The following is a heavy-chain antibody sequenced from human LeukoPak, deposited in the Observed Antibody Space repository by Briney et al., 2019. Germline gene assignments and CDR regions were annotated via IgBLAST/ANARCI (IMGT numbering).Heavy chain of an antibody. CDR2: IYHSGST. Sequence: SETLSLPRAVSGYSISSGYSWVWVRQPPGKGPEWIGSIYHSGSTYYNPSLKSRVTISVDTSKNQFSLKLSSVTAADTAVYYCARGGAATGNFDYWGQGTLVTVSS. D-gene: IGHD2-15*01. CDR1: GYSISSGYS. CDR3: ARGGAATGNFDY. J-gene: IGHJ4*02. V-gene: IGHV4-38-2*01.